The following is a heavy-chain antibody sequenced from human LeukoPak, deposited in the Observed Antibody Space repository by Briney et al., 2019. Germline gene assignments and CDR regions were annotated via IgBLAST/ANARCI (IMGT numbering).Heavy chain of an antibody. D-gene: IGHD5-24*01. V-gene: IGHV3-11*01. J-gene: IGHJ4*02. Sequence: PGGSLRLSCAASGFTFSDYYMSWIRQAPGKGLEWVSYISSSGSTIYYAYSVKGRFTISRDNAKNSLYLQMNSLRAEDTAVYYCARDGSPEMATANFDYWGQGTLVTVSS. CDR2: ISSSGSTI. CDR3: ARDGSPEMATANFDY. CDR1: GFTFSDYY.